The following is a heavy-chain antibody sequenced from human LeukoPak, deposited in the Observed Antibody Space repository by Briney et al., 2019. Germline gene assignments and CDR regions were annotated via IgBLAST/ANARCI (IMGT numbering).Heavy chain of an antibody. CDR3: AREDPQTTVPEGLDV. Sequence: SETLFLTCTVSGGSISNYYWSWIRQSPVKGLEWIGYIYFSGATNYNPSLKSRVTISVDTSKNQFSLKLSSVTAADTAVYYCAREDPQTTVPEGLDVWGQGTTVTVSS. CDR1: GGSISNYY. D-gene: IGHD4-17*01. V-gene: IGHV4-59*01. CDR2: IYFSGAT. J-gene: IGHJ6*02.